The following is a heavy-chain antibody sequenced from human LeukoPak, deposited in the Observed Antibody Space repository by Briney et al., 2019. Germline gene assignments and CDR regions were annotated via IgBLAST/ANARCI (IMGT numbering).Heavy chain of an antibody. CDR2: IYYSGST. J-gene: IGHJ3*02. Sequence: SETLSLTCTVSGGSISSYYWSWIRQPPGKGLEWIGYIYYSGSTNYNPSLKSRVTISVDTSKNQFSPKLSSVTAADTAVYYCASGGFLEWLSPRYDAFDIWGQGTMVTVSS. CDR1: GGSISSYY. D-gene: IGHD3-3*01. V-gene: IGHV4-59*01. CDR3: ASGGFLEWLSPRYDAFDI.